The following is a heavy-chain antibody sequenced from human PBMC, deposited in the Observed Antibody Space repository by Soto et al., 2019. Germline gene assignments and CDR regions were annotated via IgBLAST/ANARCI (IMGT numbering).Heavy chain of an antibody. D-gene: IGHD5-18*01. CDR2: IYPSGMP. Sequence: QLQLQESGSGLVKPSHTLSLTCTVSGGSISNAAYCWSRIRQPPGKGLEWIGYIYPSGMPFYNPSLRSRVTISIDRSNDQFSLNLKSVTAADTAVYYCARERGGYGLFDSWGQGTLVTVSS. CDR1: GGSISNAAYC. J-gene: IGHJ4*02. V-gene: IGHV4-30-2*01. CDR3: ARERGGYGLFDS.